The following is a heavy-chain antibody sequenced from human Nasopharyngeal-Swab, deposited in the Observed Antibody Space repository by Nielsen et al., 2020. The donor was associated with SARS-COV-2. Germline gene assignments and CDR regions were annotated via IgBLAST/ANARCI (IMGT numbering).Heavy chain of an antibody. V-gene: IGHV4-34*01. CDR3: ARGMPGY. CDR1: GGSFSDYN. D-gene: IGHD2-2*01. CDR2: INHMGRT. J-gene: IGHJ4*02. Sequence: ETLSLTCAAYGGSFSDYNWNWVRQPPGKGLEWIGQINHMGRTIYNLSLKSRVTISVDASKNQFSLRLISVTAADTAVYYCARGMPGYWGQGTLVTVSS.